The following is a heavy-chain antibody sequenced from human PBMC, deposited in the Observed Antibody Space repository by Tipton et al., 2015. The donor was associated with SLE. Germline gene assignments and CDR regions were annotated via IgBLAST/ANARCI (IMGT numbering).Heavy chain of an antibody. V-gene: IGHV4-4*07. Sequence: TLSLTCTVSGGSISSYCWGWIRQPAGKGLEWIGRIYTSGSTNYNPSLKSRVTMSVDTSKNQFSVKLSSVTAADTAVYYCAREAGVVINYYYKDVWGKGTTVTVSS. CDR3: AREAGVVINYYYKDV. J-gene: IGHJ6*03. CDR2: IYTSGST. D-gene: IGHD3-3*01. CDR1: GGSISSYC.